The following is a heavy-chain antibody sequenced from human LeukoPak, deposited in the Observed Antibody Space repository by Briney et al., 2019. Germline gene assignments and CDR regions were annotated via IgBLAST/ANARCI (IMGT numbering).Heavy chain of an antibody. CDR2: FYASGST. J-gene: IGHJ4*02. D-gene: IGHD4-23*01. CDR1: GGPFSGYH. CDR3: ARDPNYGGNLYYFDY. V-gene: IGHV4-59*01. Sequence: PSETLSLTCAVYGGPFSGYHWSWIRQPPGEGLEWIAYFYASGSTNYNPSLKSRVTISVDASKNQFSLKLSSVTAADTAVYYCARDPNYGGNLYYFDYWGQGTLVTVSS.